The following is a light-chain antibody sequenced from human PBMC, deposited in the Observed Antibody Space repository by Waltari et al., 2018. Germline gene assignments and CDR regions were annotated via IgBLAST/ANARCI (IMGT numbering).Light chain of an antibody. CDR2: AAT. Sequence: DIQMTQYPSSLSASVGDRVTISCRASQNIDNYLNWYQQKPGKAPELLIFAATTLQRGVPWRFSGLGSGTDFNLTITSLQPDDFATYYCQQSSTTLFTFGPGTRVDI. CDR1: QNIDNY. V-gene: IGKV1-39*01. J-gene: IGKJ3*01. CDR3: QQSSTTLFT.